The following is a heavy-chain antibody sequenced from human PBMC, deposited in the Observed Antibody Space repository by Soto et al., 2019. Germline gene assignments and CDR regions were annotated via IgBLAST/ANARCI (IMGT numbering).Heavy chain of an antibody. CDR3: AKRTSGTTWGESDY. Sequence: QVQVMQSGAEVKKPGDSVKVSCKTSGYIFSDYGINWVRQAPGQGREWMGWISGYSGNANLAQKLQGRVTITTDKSTRTAYMELRRLRSDDTAVYYCAKRTSGTTWGESDYWGQGTLVTVSS. D-gene: IGHD4-17*01. V-gene: IGHV1-18*04. CDR2: ISGYSGNA. J-gene: IGHJ4*02. CDR1: GYIFSDYG.